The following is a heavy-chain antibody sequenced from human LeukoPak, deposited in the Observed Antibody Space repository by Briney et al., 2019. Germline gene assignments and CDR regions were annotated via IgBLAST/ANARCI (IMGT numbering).Heavy chain of an antibody. D-gene: IGHD1-14*01. CDR3: AKGITRRPAVFSD. Sequence: GGSLRLSCAASGFTFDDYAMHWVRQAPGKGLEWVSGISWNSGSIGYADSVKGRFTISRDNAKNSLYLQMNSLRAEDTALYYCAKGITRRPAVFSDWGQGTLVTVSS. V-gene: IGHV3-9*01. J-gene: IGHJ4*02. CDR1: GFTFDDYA. CDR2: ISWNSGSI.